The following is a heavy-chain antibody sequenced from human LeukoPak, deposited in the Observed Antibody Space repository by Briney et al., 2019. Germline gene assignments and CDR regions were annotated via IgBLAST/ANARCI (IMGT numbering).Heavy chain of an antibody. CDR1: GYTFTSYG. D-gene: IGHD2-21*02. Sequence: ASVKVSCKASGYTFTSYGISWVRQAPGQGLEWMGWISAYNGNTNYAQKLQGRVTMTTDTSTSTAYMELRSLRSDDTAVYCCARDSPVVVTASLDYWGQGTLVTVSS. V-gene: IGHV1-18*01. CDR2: ISAYNGNT. CDR3: ARDSPVVVTASLDY. J-gene: IGHJ4*02.